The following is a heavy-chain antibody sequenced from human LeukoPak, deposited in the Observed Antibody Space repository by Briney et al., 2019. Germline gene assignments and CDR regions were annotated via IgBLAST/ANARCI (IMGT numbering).Heavy chain of an antibody. V-gene: IGHV1-2*02. D-gene: IGHD3-22*01. Sequence: ASVEVSCKASGYTFTGYYMHWVRQAPGQGLEWMGWINPNSGGTNYAQKFQGRVTMTRDTSISTAYMELSRLRSDDTAVYYCARSSRVVVIIGSYWGQGTLVTVSS. CDR2: INPNSGGT. CDR3: ARSSRVVVIIGSY. CDR1: GYTFTGYY. J-gene: IGHJ4*02.